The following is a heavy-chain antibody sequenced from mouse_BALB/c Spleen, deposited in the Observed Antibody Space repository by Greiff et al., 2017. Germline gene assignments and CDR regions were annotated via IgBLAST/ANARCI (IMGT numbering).Heavy chain of an antibody. CDR1: GFTFSSYA. Sequence: EVHLVESGGGLVKPGGSLKLSCAASGFTFSSYAMSWVRQTPEKRLEWVASISSGGSTYYPDSVKGRFTISRDNARNILYLQMSSLRSEDTAMYYCASLRLNFDYWGQGTTLTVSS. D-gene: IGHD1-2*01. V-gene: IGHV5-6-5*01. CDR2: ISSGGST. J-gene: IGHJ2*01. CDR3: ASLRLNFDY.